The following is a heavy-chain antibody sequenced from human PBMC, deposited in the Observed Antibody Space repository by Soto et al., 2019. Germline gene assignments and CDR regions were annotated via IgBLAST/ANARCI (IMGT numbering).Heavy chain of an antibody. V-gene: IGHV1-18*01. CDR3: ARDLGYCRSRTCYQEWFDP. D-gene: IGHD2-2*01. J-gene: IGHJ5*02. CDR1: GYTFTTHG. CDR2: VRGDNGHT. Sequence: QVQLVQSGAEVKKPGASVKVSCKASGYTFTTHGISWVRQVPVQGLEWMGWVRGDNGHTNYAQSLQGRVTMTTDTSTNTAGMELTSLISDDTAVYYCARDLGYCRSRTCYQEWFDPWGQGTLVTVSS.